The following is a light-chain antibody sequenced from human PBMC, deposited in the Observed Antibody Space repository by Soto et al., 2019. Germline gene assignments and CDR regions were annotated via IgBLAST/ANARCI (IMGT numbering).Light chain of an antibody. CDR3: QQYNNYSWT. CDR1: QSISSW. J-gene: IGKJ1*01. V-gene: IGKV1-5*03. CDR2: KAS. Sequence: DIQMTQSPSTLSASVGDRVTTTCRASQSISSWLAWYQQKPGKAPKLLIYKASSLESGVPSRFSGSGSGTEFTLTISSLQPDDFATYYCQQYNNYSWTFGQGTKVDIK.